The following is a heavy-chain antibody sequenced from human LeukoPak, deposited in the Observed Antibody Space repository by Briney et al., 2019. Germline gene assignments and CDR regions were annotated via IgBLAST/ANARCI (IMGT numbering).Heavy chain of an antibody. Sequence: GSLRLSCAASGFTFSSYGMHWVRQAPGKGLEWVAVISYDGSNKYYADSVKGRFTISRDNSKNTLYLQMNSLRAEDTAVYYCAKELRGASYYFDYWGQGTLVTVSS. CDR1: GFTFSSYG. V-gene: IGHV3-30*18. J-gene: IGHJ4*02. D-gene: IGHD1-26*01. CDR2: ISYDGSNK. CDR3: AKELRGASYYFDY.